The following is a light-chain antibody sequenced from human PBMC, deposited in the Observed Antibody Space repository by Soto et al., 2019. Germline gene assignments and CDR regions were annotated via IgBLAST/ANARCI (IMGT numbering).Light chain of an antibody. V-gene: IGKV1-33*01. CDR1: RDINNF. J-gene: IGKJ2*01. CDR2: DAF. CDR3: LQYDNLPYT. Sequence: DIQMTQSPSSRSAYVGDRVIITCQASRDINNFINWYQHKPGKPPKLLIYDAFKLERWVPSKFSGTGSGTEFTLISNNLQPEDIATYYCLQYDNLPYTFGQGTKLEIK.